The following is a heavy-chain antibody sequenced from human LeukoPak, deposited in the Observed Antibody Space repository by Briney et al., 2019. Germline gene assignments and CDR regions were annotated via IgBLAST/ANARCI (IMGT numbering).Heavy chain of an antibody. J-gene: IGHJ4*02. V-gene: IGHV3-7*01. D-gene: IGHD3-10*01. CDR2: IKQDGSET. CDR3: ARDSLWFGESFFDY. CDR1: GFTFSSYW. Sequence: GGSLRLSCAASGFTFSSYWMNWVRQAPGKGLEWVANIKQDGSETYYVDSVKGRFTISRDNSKNTLYLQMNSLRAEDTAVYYCARDSLWFGESFFDYWGQGTLVTVSS.